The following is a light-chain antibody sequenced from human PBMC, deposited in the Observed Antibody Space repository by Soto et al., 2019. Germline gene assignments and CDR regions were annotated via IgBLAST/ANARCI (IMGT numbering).Light chain of an antibody. CDR2: AAS. CDR1: QSISSY. J-gene: IGKJ1*01. V-gene: IGKV1-39*01. Sequence: DIQMTPSPSSLSASVGARVTITCRASQSISSYLNWYQQKQGKXXKXXIYAASSLQSGVPSRFSVIRYGTDVTLTISSLQTEDGETYEGQQRYSTPPTFCQGTKVDIK. CDR3: QQRYSTPPT.